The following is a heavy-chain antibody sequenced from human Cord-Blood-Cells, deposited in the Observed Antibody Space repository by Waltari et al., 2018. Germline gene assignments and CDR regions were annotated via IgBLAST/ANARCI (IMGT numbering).Heavy chain of an antibody. D-gene: IGHD3-22*01. CDR2: IYYSVST. CDR3: ARGRYYYDSSGLFDY. J-gene: IGHJ4*02. Sequence: QVQLQESGPGLVKTSETLSLTCTVSGGSISSYYWSWIRQPPGKGLEWIGYIYYSVSTNYNPSLKSRVTISVDTSKNQFSLKLSFVTAADTAVYYCARGRYYYDSSGLFDYWGQGTLVTVSS. CDR1: GGSISSYY. V-gene: IGHV4-59*01.